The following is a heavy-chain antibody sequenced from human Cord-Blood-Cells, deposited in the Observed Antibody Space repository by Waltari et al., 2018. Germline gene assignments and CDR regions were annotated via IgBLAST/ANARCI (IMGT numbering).Heavy chain of an antibody. CDR3: ASGPIAAAGTSYFDL. J-gene: IGHJ2*01. V-gene: IGHV4-34*01. CDR1: GGSFSGYY. D-gene: IGHD6-13*01. Sequence: QVQLQQWGAGLLKPSETLSLTCAVYGGSFSGYYRSWIRQPPGKGLEWIGEINHSGSTNYNPSLKSRVTISVDTSKNQFSLKLSSVTAADTAVYYCASGPIAAAGTSYFDLWGRGTLVTVSS. CDR2: INHSGST.